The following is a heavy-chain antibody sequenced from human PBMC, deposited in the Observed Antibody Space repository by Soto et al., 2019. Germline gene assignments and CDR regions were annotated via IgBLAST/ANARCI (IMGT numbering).Heavy chain of an antibody. D-gene: IGHD5-12*01. Sequence: SETLSLTCTVSGGSISSYYWSWIRQPPGKGLEWIGYIYYSGSTNYNPSLKSRVTISVDTSKNQFSLKLSSVTAADTAVYHCARDKPPALPQGGGYDYYYYYYYMDVWGKGTTVTVSS. CDR3: ARDKPPALPQGGGYDYYYYYYYMDV. V-gene: IGHV4-59*01. CDR1: GGSISSYY. J-gene: IGHJ6*03. CDR2: IYYSGST.